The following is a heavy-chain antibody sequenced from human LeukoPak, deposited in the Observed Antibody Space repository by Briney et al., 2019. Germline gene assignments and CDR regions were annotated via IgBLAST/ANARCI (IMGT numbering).Heavy chain of an antibody. Sequence: ASVKVSCKASGYTFTSYGISWVRQAPGQGLEWMGWISAYNGNTNYAQKLQGRVTMTTDTSTSTAYMELRSLRSDDTAVYYCAAFSSGYSSSGTGVYWGQGTLVTVSS. J-gene: IGHJ4*02. V-gene: IGHV1-18*01. CDR1: GYTFTSYG. D-gene: IGHD6-13*01. CDR2: ISAYNGNT. CDR3: AAFSSGYSSSGTGVY.